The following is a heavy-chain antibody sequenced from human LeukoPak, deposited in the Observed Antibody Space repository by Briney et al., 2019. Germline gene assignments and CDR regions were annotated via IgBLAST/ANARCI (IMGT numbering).Heavy chain of an antibody. D-gene: IGHD2-15*01. CDR1: GFTFSTFN. CDR2: ISTTSTYI. V-gene: IGHV3-21*01. CDR3: ATGGYTTWFDP. J-gene: IGHJ5*02. Sequence: GGSLRLSCAASGFTFSTFNMNWVRQAPGKGLEWVSSISTTSTYIDYADSVKGRFTISRDNAKNSLSLQMNNLRAEDTAVYYCATGGYTTWFDPWGQGTLVTVSS.